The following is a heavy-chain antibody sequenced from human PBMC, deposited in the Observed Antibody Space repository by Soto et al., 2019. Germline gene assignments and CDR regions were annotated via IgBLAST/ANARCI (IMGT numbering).Heavy chain of an antibody. CDR1: GDTFTSYC. CDR2: ISAYNGNT. V-gene: IGHV1-18*01. Sequence: GASVKVSWKASGDTFTSYCISWVRQAPGQGLEWMGWISAYNGNTNYAQKLQGRVTMTTDTSTSTAYMELRSLRSDDTAVYYCARDKGYSNYDWAPGYWGQGTLVTGSS. CDR3: ARDKGYSNYDWAPGY. D-gene: IGHD4-4*01. J-gene: IGHJ4*02.